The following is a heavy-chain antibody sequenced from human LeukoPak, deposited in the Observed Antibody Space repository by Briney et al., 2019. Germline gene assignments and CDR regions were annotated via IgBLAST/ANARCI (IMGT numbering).Heavy chain of an antibody. CDR3: AKDQGQAVVPRRFDN. D-gene: IGHD2-2*01. CDR1: GFMFSNFA. V-gene: IGHV3-23*01. Sequence: GGSLRLSCAASGFMFSNFAMSWVRQAPGKGLERVSTIYYSGGNTYSADSVKGRFTISRDNAKNTLYLQMNSLRAEDTAVYYCAKDQGQAVVPRRFDNWGQGTLVTVSS. J-gene: IGHJ4*02. CDR2: IYYSGGNT.